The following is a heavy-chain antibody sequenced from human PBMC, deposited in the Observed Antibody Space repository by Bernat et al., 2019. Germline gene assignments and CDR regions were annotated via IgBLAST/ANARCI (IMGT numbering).Heavy chain of an antibody. J-gene: IGHJ6*02. Sequence: QVQLVQSGAEVKKPGASVKVSCKASGYTFTSYGISWVRQAPGQGLEWMGWISAYNGNTNYAQKLQGRVTMTTDTSTSTAYMELRSLRSDDTAVYYCARSPLVMWESDYGDYVLYYGMDVWGQGTTVTVSS. CDR3: ARSPLVMWESDYGDYVLYYGMDV. CDR2: ISAYNGNT. CDR1: GYTFTSYG. D-gene: IGHD4-17*01. V-gene: IGHV1-18*01.